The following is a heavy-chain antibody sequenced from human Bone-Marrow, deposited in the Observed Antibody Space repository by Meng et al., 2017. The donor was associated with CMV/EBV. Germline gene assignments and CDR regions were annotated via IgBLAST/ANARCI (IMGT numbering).Heavy chain of an antibody. D-gene: IGHD5-18*01. J-gene: IGHJ6*02. V-gene: IGHV3-30-3*01. CDR3: ARDLIYVDTAIRGLFYYYYGMDV. Sequence: LSLTCAASGFTFSSYAMHWVRQAPGKGLEWVAVISYDGSNKYYADSVKGRFTISRDNSKNTLYLQMNSLRAEDTAVYYCARDLIYVDTAIRGLFYYYYGMDVWGQGTTVTVSS. CDR1: GFTFSSYA. CDR2: ISYDGSNK.